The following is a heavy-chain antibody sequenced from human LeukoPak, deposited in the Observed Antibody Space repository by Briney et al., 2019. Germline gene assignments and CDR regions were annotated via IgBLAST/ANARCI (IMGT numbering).Heavy chain of an antibody. CDR3: ARRLWFGKKYYFDY. Sequence: SETLSLTCTVSGGSISSSSYYWGWIRQPPGKGLEWIGSIYYSGSTYYNPSLKSRVTISVDTSKNQFSLKLSSVTAADTAVYYCARRLWFGKKYYFDYWGQGTLVTVSS. V-gene: IGHV4-39*01. D-gene: IGHD3-10*01. CDR2: IYYSGST. CDR1: GGSISSSSYY. J-gene: IGHJ4*02.